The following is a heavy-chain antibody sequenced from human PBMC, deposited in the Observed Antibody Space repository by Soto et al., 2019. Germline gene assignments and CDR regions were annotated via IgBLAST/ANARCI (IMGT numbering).Heavy chain of an antibody. D-gene: IGHD1-1*01. J-gene: IGHJ4*02. CDR2: IVVGSGNT. CDR1: GFTFTSSA. CDR3: AATKMGLRGQFDY. Sequence: SVKVSCKASGFTFTSSAVQWVRQARGQRLEWIGWIVVGSGNTNYAQKFQERVTITRDMSTSTAYMELSSLRSEDTAVYYCAATKMGLRGQFDYWGQGTLVTVSS. V-gene: IGHV1-58*01.